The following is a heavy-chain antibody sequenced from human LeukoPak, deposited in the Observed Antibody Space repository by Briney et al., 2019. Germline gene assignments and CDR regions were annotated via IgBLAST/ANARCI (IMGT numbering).Heavy chain of an antibody. Sequence: SVKVSCKASGGTFSSYSISWVRQATGEGLEWMGRIIPIFVTSNYAQKFQGRVTMTRNTSISTAYMELSTLSSEDMAVYYCARRSYGSNRCFDAWGQGTLVTVSS. CDR3: ARRSYGSNRCFDA. CDR1: GGTFSSYS. CDR2: IIPIFVTS. J-gene: IGHJ5*02. V-gene: IGHV1-69*05. D-gene: IGHD5-18*01.